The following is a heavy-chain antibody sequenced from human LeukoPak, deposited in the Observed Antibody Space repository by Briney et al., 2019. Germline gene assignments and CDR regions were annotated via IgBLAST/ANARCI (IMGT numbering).Heavy chain of an antibody. Sequence: TTSETLSLTCTVSGGSISSSSYYWGWIRQPPGKGLEWIGSIYYSGSTYYNPSLKSRVTISVDTSKNQFSLKLSSVTAADTAVYHCARLGGGLDYWGQGTLVTVSS. J-gene: IGHJ4*02. CDR2: IYYSGST. CDR3: ARLGGGLDY. V-gene: IGHV4-39*01. D-gene: IGHD4-23*01. CDR1: GGSISSSSYY.